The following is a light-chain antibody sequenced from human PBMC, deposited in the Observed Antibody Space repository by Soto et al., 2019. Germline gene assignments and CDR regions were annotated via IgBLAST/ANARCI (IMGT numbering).Light chain of an antibody. CDR3: QQSYSTPQRT. V-gene: IGKV1-39*01. J-gene: IGKJ1*01. Sequence: DIQMTQSPPSLSASVGDRFTITCRSSQSISSYLNWYQQKPGKAPKLLIYAASSLQSGVPSRFSGSGSGTDFTLTISSLQPEDFATYYCQQSYSTPQRTFGQGTKVDI. CDR2: AAS. CDR1: QSISSY.